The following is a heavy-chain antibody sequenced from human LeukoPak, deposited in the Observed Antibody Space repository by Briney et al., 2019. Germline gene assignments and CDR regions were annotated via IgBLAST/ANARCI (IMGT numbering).Heavy chain of an antibody. CDR1: GGSFSGYY. D-gene: IGHD1-26*01. V-gene: IGHV4-34*01. J-gene: IGHJ3*02. Sequence: SETLSLTCAVYGGSFSGYYWSWIRQPPGKGLEWIGSIYYSGSTYYNPSLKSRVTISVDTSKNQFSLKLSSVTAADTAVYYCARDTLGATTGFGAFDIWGQGTMVTVSS. CDR3: ARDTLGATTGFGAFDI. CDR2: IYYSGST.